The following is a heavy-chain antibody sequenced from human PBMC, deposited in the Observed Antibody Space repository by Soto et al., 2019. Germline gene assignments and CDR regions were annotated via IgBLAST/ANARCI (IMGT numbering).Heavy chain of an antibody. J-gene: IGHJ6*02. V-gene: IGHV4-31*03. CDR3: AREIAAAGDDYYYYGMDV. D-gene: IGHD6-13*01. CDR2: IYYSGST. CDR1: GGSISSGGYY. Sequence: LSLTCTVSGGSISSGGYYWSWIRQHPGKGLEWIGYIYYSGSTYYNPSLKSRVTISVDTSKNQFSLKLSSVTAADTAVYYCAREIAAAGDDYYYYGMDVWGQGTTVTISS.